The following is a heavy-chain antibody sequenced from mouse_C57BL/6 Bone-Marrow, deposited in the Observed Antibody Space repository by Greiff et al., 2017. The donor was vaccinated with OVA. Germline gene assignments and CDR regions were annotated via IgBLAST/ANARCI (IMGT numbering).Heavy chain of an antibody. V-gene: IGHV1-9*01. CDR3: AKEVYHDYDGRAMDY. CDR2: ILPGSGST. CDR1: GYTFTGYW. J-gene: IGHJ4*01. Sequence: VKLVESGAELMKPGASVKLSCKATGYTFTGYWIAWVKQRPGHGLEWIGEILPGSGSTNYNEKFKGKATFTADTSSNTAYMQLSSLTTVDSAIYYGAKEVYHDYDGRAMDYWGQGTSVTVSS. D-gene: IGHD2-4*01.